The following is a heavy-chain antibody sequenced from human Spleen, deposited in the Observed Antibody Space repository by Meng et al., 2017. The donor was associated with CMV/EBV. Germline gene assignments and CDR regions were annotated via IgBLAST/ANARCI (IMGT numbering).Heavy chain of an antibody. D-gene: IGHD1-26*01. CDR1: GFSFSSYS. CDR2: IYSGGVAT. J-gene: IGHJ6*02. Sequence: GESLKISCAGVGFSFSSYSLHWVRQAPGKGLEWVSVIYSGGVATYYADSVKGRFTISRDNSNNTLFLQMDSLGAEDTAVYYCAKIGSFTYYYYGMDVWGQGTTVTVSS. CDR3: AKIGSFTYYYYGMDV. V-gene: IGHV3-23*03.